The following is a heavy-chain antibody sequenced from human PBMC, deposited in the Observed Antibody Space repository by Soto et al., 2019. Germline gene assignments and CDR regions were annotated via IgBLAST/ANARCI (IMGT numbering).Heavy chain of an antibody. D-gene: IGHD3-22*01. CDR2: IKSKSDGETA. CDR3: STIVLVPFDX. CDR1: GFTFTNAW. V-gene: IGHV3-15*01. J-gene: IGHJ5*02. Sequence: GGSLRVSFRTSGFTFTNAWMNWVRLTPGNGLEWVVRIKSKSDGETAEYAAPVKGRFIISRDDSKDTLYLEMNRLTSEDSAVYYCSTIVLVPFDXWGQGVLVTVCX.